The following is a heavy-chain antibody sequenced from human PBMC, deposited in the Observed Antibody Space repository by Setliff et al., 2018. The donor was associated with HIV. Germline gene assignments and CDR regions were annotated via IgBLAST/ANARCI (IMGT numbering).Heavy chain of an antibody. V-gene: IGHV4-4*07. J-gene: IGHJ6*03. Sequence: SETLSLTCTVSGGSISSYYWSWIRKPAGKGLEWIGRIYSSGSTNYNPSLESRFTMSVDTSKNQFSLKLSSVTAADTAVYYCARAEGYYDNIVHPGRYYYYDMDVWGKGTTVTVSS. D-gene: IGHD3-22*01. CDR1: GGSISSYY. CDR2: IYSSGST. CDR3: ARAEGYYDNIVHPGRYYYYDMDV.